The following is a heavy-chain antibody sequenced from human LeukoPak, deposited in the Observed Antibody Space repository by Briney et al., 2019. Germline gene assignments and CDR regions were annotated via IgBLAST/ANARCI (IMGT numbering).Heavy chain of an antibody. Sequence: GGSLRLSCVASGFTFSSYWMHWVRQAPGKGLVWVSVIYSGGSTYYADSVKGRFTISRDNSKNTVYLQVNSLRAEDTAVYFCARGGVGAPLQYWGQGTLVTVSS. J-gene: IGHJ4*02. D-gene: IGHD1-26*01. CDR2: IYSGGST. V-gene: IGHV3-66*01. CDR3: ARGGVGAPLQY. CDR1: GFTFSSYW.